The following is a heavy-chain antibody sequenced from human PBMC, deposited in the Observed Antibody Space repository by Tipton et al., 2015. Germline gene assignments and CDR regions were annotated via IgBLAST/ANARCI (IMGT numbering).Heavy chain of an antibody. CDR1: GDSVSSNSDA. CDR3: ARDLEHGMDV. CDR2: TYYRSRWYN. V-gene: IGHV6-1*01. J-gene: IGHJ6*02. Sequence: GLVKPSQTLSLTCAISGDSVSSNSDAWNWIRQSPSRGLEWLGRTYYRSRWYNDYAVSVKSRITITPDTSKNQFSLTLNSVAAADTAVYYCARDLEHGMDVWGHGTTVTVSS. D-gene: IGHD5-24*01.